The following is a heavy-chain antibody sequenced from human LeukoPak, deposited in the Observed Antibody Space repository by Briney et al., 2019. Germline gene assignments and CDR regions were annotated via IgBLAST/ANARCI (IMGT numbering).Heavy chain of an antibody. CDR2: IFHSGKT. Sequence: SETLSLTCGVSGYSISSGYYWGWIRQSPGKGLEWIGSIFHSGKTYYNLSLKSRVTISVDTSKNQFSLKLSSVTAAATAVYYSARGDIPDFWGQGTLVTVSS. J-gene: IGHJ4*02. CDR1: GYSISSGYY. D-gene: IGHD2-21*01. CDR3: ARGDIPDF. V-gene: IGHV4-38-2*01.